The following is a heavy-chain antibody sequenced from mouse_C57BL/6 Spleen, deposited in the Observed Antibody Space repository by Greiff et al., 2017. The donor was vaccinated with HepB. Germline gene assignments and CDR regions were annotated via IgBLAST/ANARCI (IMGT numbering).Heavy chain of an antibody. Sequence: VQLHQSGAELVKPGASVTLSCKASGYTFTDYEMHWVKQTPVHGLEWIGAIDPETGGTAYNQKFKGKAILTADKSSSTAYMELRSLTSEDSAVYYATRENYGHFDAMYYWGQGTSVTVAS. CDR3: TRENYGHFDAMYY. J-gene: IGHJ4*01. CDR1: GYTFTDYE. V-gene: IGHV1-15*01. CDR2: IDPETGGT. D-gene: IGHD2-1*01.